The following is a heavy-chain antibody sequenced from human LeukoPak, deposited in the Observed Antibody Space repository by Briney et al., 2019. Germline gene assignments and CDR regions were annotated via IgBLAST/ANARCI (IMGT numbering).Heavy chain of an antibody. V-gene: IGHV3-30*03. D-gene: IGHD5-18*01. CDR3: AAEADRGYSYGYSPNFDY. J-gene: IGHJ4*02. Sequence: GGSLRLSCAASGFSFSGYGMHWVRQAPGKGLEWVAVISYDGSDKKYGDSVKGRFTISRDNSKNTLYLQMNSLRAEDTAVYYCAAEADRGYSYGYSPNFDYWGQGTLVTVSS. CDR1: GFSFSGYG. CDR2: ISYDGSDK.